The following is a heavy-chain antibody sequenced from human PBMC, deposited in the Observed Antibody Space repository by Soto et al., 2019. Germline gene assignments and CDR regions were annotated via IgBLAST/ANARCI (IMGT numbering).Heavy chain of an antibody. CDR2: INSDGSST. Sequence: PGGSLRLSCAASGFTFSSYWMHWVRQAPGKGLVWVSRINSDGSSTSYADSVKGRFTISRDNAKNTLYLQMNSLRAEDTAVYYCARVGGSGAFAIWGQGTMVTVSS. CDR3: ARVGGSGAFAI. J-gene: IGHJ3*02. V-gene: IGHV3-74*01. D-gene: IGHD2-15*01. CDR1: GFTFSSYW.